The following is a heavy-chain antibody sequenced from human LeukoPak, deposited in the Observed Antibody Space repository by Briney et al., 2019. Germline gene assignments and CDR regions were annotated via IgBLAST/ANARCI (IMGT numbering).Heavy chain of an antibody. V-gene: IGHV1-2*02. CDR1: GYTFTDYY. J-gene: IGHJ3*02. CDR2: INPSDGDT. CDR3: ARDCSGADCSSGNAFDI. D-gene: IGHD2-15*01. Sequence: EASVKVSCKTSGYTFTDYYMQWVRQAPGQGLAWMGWINPSDGDTKSARKFQGRVTMTRDTSISTAYLELSRLTSDDTAIYYCARDCSGADCSSGNAFDIWGQGTMVTVSS.